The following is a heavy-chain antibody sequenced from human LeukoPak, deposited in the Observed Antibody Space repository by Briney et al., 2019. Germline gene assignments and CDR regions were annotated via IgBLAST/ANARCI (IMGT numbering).Heavy chain of an antibody. CDR1: GYTFTGYY. V-gene: IGHV1-2*02. D-gene: IGHD3-22*01. Sequence: ASVTVSCKASGYTFTGYYMHWVRQAPGQGLEWMGWINPNSGGTNYAQKFQGRVTMTRDTSISTAYMELSRLRSDDTAVYYCARVKGPSYYDSSGYPPDYWGQGTLVTVSS. CDR3: ARVKGPSYYDSSGYPPDY. CDR2: INPNSGGT. J-gene: IGHJ4*02.